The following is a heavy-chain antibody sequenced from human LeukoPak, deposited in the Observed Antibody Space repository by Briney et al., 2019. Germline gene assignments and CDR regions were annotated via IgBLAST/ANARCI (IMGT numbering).Heavy chain of an antibody. J-gene: IGHJ3*02. V-gene: IGHV4-59*01. CDR3: AREGTDSSSTSRGAGTTAPMSDAFDI. Sequence: SETLSLTCTVSGGSISSYYWSWIRQPPGKGLEWIGYIYYSGSTNYNPSLKSRVTISVDTSKNQFSLKLSSVTAADTAVYYCAREGTDSSSTSRGAGTTAPMSDAFDIWGQGTMVTVSS. CDR1: GGSISSYY. D-gene: IGHD2-2*01. CDR2: IYYSGST.